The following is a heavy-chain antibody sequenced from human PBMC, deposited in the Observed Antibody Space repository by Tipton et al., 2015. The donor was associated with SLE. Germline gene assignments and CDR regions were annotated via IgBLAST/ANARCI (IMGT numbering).Heavy chain of an antibody. Sequence: SLRLSCAASGFTFSSYAMSWVRQAPGKGLEWVSGISASGGSTYYADSVKGRFAISRDNYKNTLYLQMNNLRAEDTAVYYCARAKEAIGRGGLDYWGQGTLVTVSS. J-gene: IGHJ4*02. D-gene: IGHD2-15*01. CDR1: GFTFSSYA. CDR2: ISASGGST. CDR3: ARAKEAIGRGGLDY. V-gene: IGHV3-23*01.